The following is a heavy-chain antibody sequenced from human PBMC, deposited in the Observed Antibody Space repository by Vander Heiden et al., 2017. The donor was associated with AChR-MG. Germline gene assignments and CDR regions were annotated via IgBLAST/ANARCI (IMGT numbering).Heavy chain of an antibody. CDR2: IYYSGST. Sequence: QVQLQESGPGLVKPSQTLSLTCTVSGGSISSGGYYWSWIRQHPGKGLEWIGYIYYSGSTYYNPSLKSRVTISVDTSKNQFSLKLSSVTAEDTAVYYCARDKIGYGDERDAFDIWGQGKMVTVSS. V-gene: IGHV4-31*03. J-gene: IGHJ3*02. D-gene: IGHD4-17*01. CDR1: GGSISSGGYY. CDR3: ARDKIGYGDERDAFDI.